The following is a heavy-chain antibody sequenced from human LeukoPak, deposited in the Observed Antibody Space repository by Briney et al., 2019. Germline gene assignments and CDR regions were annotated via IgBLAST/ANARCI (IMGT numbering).Heavy chain of an antibody. CDR2: ISSSSSYI. D-gene: IGHD5-24*01. CDR3: ARGATTTFDY. J-gene: IGHJ4*02. Sequence: GGSLRLSCAASGFTLSSYSMNWVRQAPGKGLECVSSISSSSSYIYYADSVKGRFTISRDNAKNSLYLQMNSLRAEDTAVYYCARGATTTFDYWGQGTLVTVSS. CDR1: GFTLSSYS. V-gene: IGHV3-21*01.